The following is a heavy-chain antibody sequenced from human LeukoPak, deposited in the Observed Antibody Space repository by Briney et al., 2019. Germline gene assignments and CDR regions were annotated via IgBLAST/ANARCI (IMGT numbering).Heavy chain of an antibody. CDR1: GFTFSSYG. Sequence: GGSLRLSCAASGFTFSSYGMHWVRQAPGKGLEWVAVISYDGSNKYYADSVKGRFTISRDNSKNTLYLQMNSLRAEDTAVYYCARGGSSTILNYFDYWGQGTLVTVSS. J-gene: IGHJ4*02. CDR3: ARGGSSTILNYFDY. D-gene: IGHD2-2*01. V-gene: IGHV3-30*03. CDR2: ISYDGSNK.